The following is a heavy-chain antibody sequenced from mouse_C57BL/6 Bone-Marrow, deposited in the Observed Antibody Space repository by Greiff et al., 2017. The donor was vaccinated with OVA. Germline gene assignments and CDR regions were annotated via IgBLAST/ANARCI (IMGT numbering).Heavy chain of an antibody. D-gene: IGHD1-1*01. V-gene: IGHV1-64*01. J-gene: IGHJ3*01. Sequence: VQLQQPGAELVMPGASVKLSCKASGYTFTSYWMHWVKQRPGQGLEWIGVIHPNSGSTNYNEKFKSKATLTVDKSSSTAYMQLSSLTSEDSAVYYCARDYGSSYGGFAYWGQGTGHCLC. CDR3: ARDYGSSYGGFAY. CDR1: GYTFTSYW. CDR2: IHPNSGST.